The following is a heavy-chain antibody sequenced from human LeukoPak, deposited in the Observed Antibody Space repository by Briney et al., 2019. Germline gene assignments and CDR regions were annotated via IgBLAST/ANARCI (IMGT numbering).Heavy chain of an antibody. J-gene: IGHJ6*03. CDR2: IRYDGSNK. D-gene: IGHD2-2*01. Sequence: GGSLRLSCAASGFTFSSYGMHWVRQAPGKGLKWVAFIRYDGSNKYYADSVKGRLTISRDNSKNTLYLQMNSLRAEDTAVYYCARGVPAAVYYYYYYMDVWGKGTTVTVSS. CDR1: GFTFSSYG. V-gene: IGHV3-30*02. CDR3: ARGVPAAVYYYYYYMDV.